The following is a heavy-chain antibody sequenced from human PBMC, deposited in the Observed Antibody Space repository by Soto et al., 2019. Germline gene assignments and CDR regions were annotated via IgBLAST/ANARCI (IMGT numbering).Heavy chain of an antibody. J-gene: IGHJ5*02. CDR2: ISFDGSDQ. CDR1: GFSFSSHA. D-gene: IGHD4-4*01. Sequence: GGSLRLSCAASGFSFSSHAMHWVRQAPGKGLEWVAVISFDGSDQDYADSVKGRFTISRDPSKSMVYLQMNSLRSEDTAVYYCATVDSNGSGWFDPWGQGTLVTVSS. V-gene: IGHV3-30-3*01. CDR3: ATVDSNGSGWFDP.